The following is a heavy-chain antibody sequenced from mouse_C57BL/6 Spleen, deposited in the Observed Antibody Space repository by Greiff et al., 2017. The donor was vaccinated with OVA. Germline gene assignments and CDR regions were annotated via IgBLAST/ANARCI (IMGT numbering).Heavy chain of an antibody. V-gene: IGHV1-26*01. CDR3: AGWDYDGLYAMDY. CDR1: GYTFTDYY. CDR2: INPNNGGT. J-gene: IGHJ4*01. Sequence: VQLQQSGPELVKPGASVKISCKASGYTFTDYYMNWVKQSHGKSLEWIGDINPNNGGTSYNQKFKGKATLTVDKSSSTAYMELRSLTSEDSAVYYCAGWDYDGLYAMDYWGQGTSVTVSS. D-gene: IGHD2-4*01.